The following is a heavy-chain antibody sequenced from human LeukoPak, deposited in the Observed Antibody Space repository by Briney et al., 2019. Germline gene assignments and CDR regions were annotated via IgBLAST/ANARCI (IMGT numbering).Heavy chain of an antibody. D-gene: IGHD6-13*01. Sequence: GGSLRLSCAGSGFTFSSNGISWVRQAPGKGLEWVASIWYDGSKQCYIDSVKGRFTISRDDSKNTVFLQMNSLRAEDTAVYYCARTLAAALLAGAFDIWGQGTMVTVSS. J-gene: IGHJ3*02. CDR1: GFTFSSNG. CDR3: ARTLAAALLAGAFDI. V-gene: IGHV3-30*02. CDR2: IWYDGSKQ.